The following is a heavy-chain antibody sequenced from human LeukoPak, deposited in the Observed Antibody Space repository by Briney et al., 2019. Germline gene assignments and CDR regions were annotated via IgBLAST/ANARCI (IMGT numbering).Heavy chain of an antibody. CDR3: ARDPYSGYDLQAFDY. CDR1: GFTFSSYS. Sequence: GGSLRLSCATSGFTFSSYSMNWVRQAPGKGLEWVSYISSSSSTIYYADSVKGRFTISRDNAKNSLYLQMKSLRAEDTAVYYCARDPYSGYDLQAFDYWGQGTLVTVSS. CDR2: ISSSSSTI. J-gene: IGHJ4*02. V-gene: IGHV3-48*01. D-gene: IGHD5-12*01.